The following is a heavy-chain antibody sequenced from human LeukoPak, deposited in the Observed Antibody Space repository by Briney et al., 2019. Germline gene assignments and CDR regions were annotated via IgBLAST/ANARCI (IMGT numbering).Heavy chain of an antibody. V-gene: IGHV4-4*07. CDR3: ARSGYYHDAFDI. J-gene: IGHJ3*02. Sequence: SETLSLTCTVSGGSISSYYWSWIRQPAGKGLEWIGRIYTSGSTNYNPSLKSRVTMPVDTSKNQFSLKLSSVTAADTAVYYCARSGYYHDAFDIWGQGTMVTVSS. CDR1: GGSISSYY. D-gene: IGHD3-3*01. CDR2: IYTSGST.